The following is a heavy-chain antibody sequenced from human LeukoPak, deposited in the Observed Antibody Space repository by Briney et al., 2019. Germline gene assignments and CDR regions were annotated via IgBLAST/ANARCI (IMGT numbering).Heavy chain of an antibody. D-gene: IGHD2-2*01. CDR1: GYSFTSYW. CDR3: AKSGPAAPYYYYYGMDV. Sequence: GESLKISCKGSGYSFTSYWISWVRQMPGKGLEWMGRIDPSDFYTNYSPSFQGHVTISADKSISTAYLQWSSLKASDTAMYYCAKSGPAAPYYYYYGMDVWGKGTTVTVSS. CDR2: IDPSDFYT. V-gene: IGHV5-10-1*01. J-gene: IGHJ6*04.